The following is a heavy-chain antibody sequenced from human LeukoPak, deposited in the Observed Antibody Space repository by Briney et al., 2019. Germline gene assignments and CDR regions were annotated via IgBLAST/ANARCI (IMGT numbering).Heavy chain of an antibody. CDR2: MNPNSGNT. V-gene: IGHV1-8*01. Sequence: ASVNVSCKASGYTFTSYDINWVRHATGQGLEWMGWMNPNSGNTGYAQKFQGRVTMTRNTSISTAYMELFSLRSEDTAVYYCARIMADSSGYYYWGQGTLVTVSS. J-gene: IGHJ4*02. D-gene: IGHD3-22*01. CDR3: ARIMADSSGYYY. CDR1: GYTFTSYD.